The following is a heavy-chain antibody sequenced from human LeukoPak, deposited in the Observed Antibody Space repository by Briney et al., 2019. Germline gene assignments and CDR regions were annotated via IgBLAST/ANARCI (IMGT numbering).Heavy chain of an antibody. CDR1: GGSFSGYY. J-gene: IGHJ4*02. V-gene: IGHV4-34*01. CDR2: INHSGST. Sequence: SETLSLTCAVYGGSFSGYYWSWIRQPPGKGLEWIGEINHSGSTNYNPSLKSRVTISVDTSENQFSLKLSSVTAADTAVYYCARIGYCSGGSCSDYWGQGTLVTVSS. D-gene: IGHD2-15*01. CDR3: ARIGYCSGGSCSDY.